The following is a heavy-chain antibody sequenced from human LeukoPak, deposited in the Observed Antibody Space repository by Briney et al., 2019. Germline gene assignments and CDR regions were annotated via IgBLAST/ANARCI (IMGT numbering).Heavy chain of an antibody. CDR1: GFTFSSYW. CDR2: INTDGSST. V-gene: IGHV3-74*01. CDR3: AKKGGITGTVDY. J-gene: IGHJ4*02. D-gene: IGHD1-7*01. Sequence: GGSLRLSCAVSGFTFSSYWMHWVRQAPGKGLVWVSRINTDGSSTSYADSVKGRFTISRDNSKNTLYLQMNSLRAEDTAVYYCAKKGGITGTVDYWGQGTLVTVSS.